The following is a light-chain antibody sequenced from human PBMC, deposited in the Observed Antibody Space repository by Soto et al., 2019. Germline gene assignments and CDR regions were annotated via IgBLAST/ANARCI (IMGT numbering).Light chain of an antibody. Sequence: IEMTQSPLSLPVTPGERASITCRASQRLLYSNGYNYLNWYLQNQGQSQQLLIYFGSNRSSGVPERFSGSGSGTDFTLKISRVQAEDVGSYYCMQPLLTPRTFGQGTKVEIK. CDR3: MQPLLTPRT. J-gene: IGKJ1*01. CDR1: QRLLYSNGYNY. CDR2: FGS. V-gene: IGKV2-28*01.